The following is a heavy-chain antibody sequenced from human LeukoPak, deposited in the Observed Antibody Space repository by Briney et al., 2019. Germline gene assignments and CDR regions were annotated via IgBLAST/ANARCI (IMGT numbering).Heavy chain of an antibody. CDR1: GFTFSSYR. CDR2: ISSSSSTI. CDR3: ARSSSGYPWYFDL. J-gene: IGHJ2*01. V-gene: IGHV3-48*02. D-gene: IGHD3-22*01. Sequence: GGSLRLSCAASGFTFSSYRMAWVRQAPGKGLEWVSYISSSSSTIYCADSVKGRFTISRDNAKNSLYLQMNSLRDEDTAVYYCARSSSGYPWYFDLWGRGTLVTVSS.